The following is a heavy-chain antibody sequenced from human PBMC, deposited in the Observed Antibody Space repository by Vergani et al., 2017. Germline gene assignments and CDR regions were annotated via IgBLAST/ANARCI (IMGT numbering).Heavy chain of an antibody. CDR2: IYHSGST. V-gene: IGHV4-38-2*01. Sequence: QVQLQESGPGLVKPPGTLSLTCAVSGYSISSGYYWGWIRQPPGKGLEWIGSIYHSGSTYYNPSLKSRVTISVDTSKNQFSLKLSSVTAADTAVYYCAREYSSSSSWFDPWGQGTLVTVSS. CDR3: AREYSSSSSWFDP. D-gene: IGHD6-13*01. J-gene: IGHJ5*02. CDR1: GYSISSGYY.